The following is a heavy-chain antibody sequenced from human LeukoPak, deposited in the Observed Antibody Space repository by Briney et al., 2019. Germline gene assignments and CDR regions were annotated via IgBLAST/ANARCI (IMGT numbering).Heavy chain of an antibody. CDR3: ARGPYTAMVTCDY. V-gene: IGHV3-30-3*01. D-gene: IGHD5-18*01. J-gene: IGHJ4*02. Sequence: GGSLRLSCAASGFTFSSYAMHWVRQAPGRGLEWVAVISYDGSNKYYADSVKGRFTISRDNSKNTLYLQMNSLRAEGTAVYYCARGPYTAMVTCDYWGQGTLVTVSS. CDR1: GFTFSSYA. CDR2: ISYDGSNK.